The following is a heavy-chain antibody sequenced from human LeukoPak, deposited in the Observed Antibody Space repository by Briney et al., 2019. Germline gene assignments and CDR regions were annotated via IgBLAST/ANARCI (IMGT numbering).Heavy chain of an antibody. CDR3: ATLADYYDSSGTRDFDY. D-gene: IGHD3-22*01. CDR2: INPNSGGT. Sequence: ASVKVSCKASGYTFTGYYMHWVRLAPGQGLEWMGWINPNSGGTNYAQKFQGRVTMTRDTSISTAYMELSRLRSDDTAVYYCATLADYYDSSGTRDFDYWGQGTLVTVSS. V-gene: IGHV1-2*02. J-gene: IGHJ4*02. CDR1: GYTFTGYY.